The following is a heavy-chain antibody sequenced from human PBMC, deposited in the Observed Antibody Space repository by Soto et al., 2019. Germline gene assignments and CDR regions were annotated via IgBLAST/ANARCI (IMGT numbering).Heavy chain of an antibody. CDR1: GFIFSNYV. Sequence: QVQLVESGGGVVQPGRSLRLSCAASGFIFSNYVMYWVRQAPGKGLEWVAFMSYDGTTKYYADSVKGRFTISRDNSKNTLYLQMNALRPEDTGVYYRAREVLWSRYFDYWGQGTLVTVSP. D-gene: IGHD2-21*01. CDR3: AREVLWSRYFDY. CDR2: MSYDGTTK. V-gene: IGHV3-30-3*01. J-gene: IGHJ4*02.